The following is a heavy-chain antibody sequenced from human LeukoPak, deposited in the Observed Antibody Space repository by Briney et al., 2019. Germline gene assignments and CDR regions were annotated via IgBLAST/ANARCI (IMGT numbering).Heavy chain of an antibody. D-gene: IGHD6-13*01. Sequence: GGSLRLSCAASGFTFSSYGMHWVRQAPGKGLEWVAVISYDGSNKYYADSVKGRFTISRDNSKNTLYLQMNSLRAEDTAVYYCAKDYIAAAGGGIAGGVDYWGQGTLVTVSS. CDR3: AKDYIAAAGGGIAGGVDY. CDR1: GFTFSSYG. J-gene: IGHJ4*02. CDR2: ISYDGSNK. V-gene: IGHV3-30*18.